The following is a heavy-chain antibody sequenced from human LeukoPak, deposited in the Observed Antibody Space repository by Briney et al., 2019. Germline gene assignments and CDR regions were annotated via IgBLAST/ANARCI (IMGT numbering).Heavy chain of an antibody. CDR2: ITSSSSTI. CDR3: ARARFLESYFDC. J-gene: IGHJ4*02. CDR1: GFTFNDYS. Sequence: GGSLRLSCAASGFTFNDYSMSWVRQAPGKGLEWVSYITSSSSTIYYTDSVKGRFTISRDNAKNSLYLQMNSLRAEDTAMYYCARARFLESYFDCWGQGTLVTVSS. D-gene: IGHD3-3*01. V-gene: IGHV3-48*01.